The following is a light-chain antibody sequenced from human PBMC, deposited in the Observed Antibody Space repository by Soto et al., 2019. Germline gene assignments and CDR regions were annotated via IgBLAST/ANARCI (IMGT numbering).Light chain of an antibody. CDR3: SSYAGSNNFV. CDR1: SSDVGGYNY. J-gene: IGLJ1*01. Sequence: QSALTQPPSASGSPGRSVTISCSGTSSDVGGYNYVSWHQQHPGKAPKLMIYEVSKRPSGVPDRFSGSKSGNTASLIVSGLQAEDEADYYCSSYAGSNNFVFGTGTKLTVL. CDR2: EVS. V-gene: IGLV2-8*01.